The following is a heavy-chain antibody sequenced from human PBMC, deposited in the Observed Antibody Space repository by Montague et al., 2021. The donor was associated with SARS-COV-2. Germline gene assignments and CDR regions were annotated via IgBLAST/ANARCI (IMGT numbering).Heavy chain of an antibody. CDR2: IYFSGST. D-gene: IGHD3-22*01. V-gene: IGHV4-59*08. Sequence: SETLSLTCTVSGDSISNYYWSWIRQPLGKGLEWIAYIYFSGSTNYNPSLESRVSISVITSRNQLSLRLRSVTAADTAVYYCARHSGYYDSSGYYDYWGQGTLVTVSS. J-gene: IGHJ4*02. CDR1: GDSISNYY. CDR3: ARHSGYYDSSGYYDY.